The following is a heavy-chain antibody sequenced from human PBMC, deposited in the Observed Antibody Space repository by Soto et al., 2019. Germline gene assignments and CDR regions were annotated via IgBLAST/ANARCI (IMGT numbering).Heavy chain of an antibody. CDR3: ARVDYDPSTEDTDAMDV. CDR1: GRSVSSNDYS. D-gene: IGHD3-16*01. CDR2: IYSSEDT. Sequence: SDTLSLSFTVSGRSVSSNDYSWGWIRQSPGKGLEWIGTIYSSEDTHYNPSLLSRVTISVDSSMSEFSLRLRSVTAADTAVYYCARVDYDPSTEDTDAMDVWGQGTTVT. V-gene: IGHV4-39*01. J-gene: IGHJ6*02.